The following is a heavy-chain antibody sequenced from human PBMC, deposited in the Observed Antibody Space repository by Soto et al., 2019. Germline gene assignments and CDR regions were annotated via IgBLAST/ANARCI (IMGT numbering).Heavy chain of an antibody. J-gene: IGHJ3*02. Sequence: GASVKVSCKVSGYTLTELSMHWVRQAPGKGLEWMGGFDPEDGETIYAQKFQGRVTMTEDTSTDTAYMELSSLRSEDTAVYYCATGPYDILTGYYFGGAFDIWGQGTMVTVSS. CDR1: GYTLTELS. V-gene: IGHV1-24*01. CDR2: FDPEDGET. D-gene: IGHD3-9*01. CDR3: ATGPYDILTGYYFGGAFDI.